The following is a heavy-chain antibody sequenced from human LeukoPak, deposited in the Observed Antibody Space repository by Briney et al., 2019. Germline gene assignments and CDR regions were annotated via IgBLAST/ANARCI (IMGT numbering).Heavy chain of an antibody. D-gene: IGHD1-26*01. CDR3: ARQGSGNYLSPVNY. J-gene: IGHJ4*02. CDR1: GGSISSSSYY. V-gene: IGHV4-39*01. CDR2: IYYSGST. Sequence: SETLSLTCTVSGGSISSSSYYWGSIRQPPGKGLELIGTIYYSGSTYYNPSLKSRVTISVDTSKNQFSLKLSSVTAADTAVYYCARQGSGNYLSPVNYWGQGTLVTVSS.